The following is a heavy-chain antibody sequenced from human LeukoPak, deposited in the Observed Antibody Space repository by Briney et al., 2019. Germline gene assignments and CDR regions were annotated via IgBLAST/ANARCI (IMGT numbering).Heavy chain of an antibody. CDR2: IYHSGST. CDR1: GYSISSGYY. J-gene: IGHJ4*02. CDR3: ARGRAVAEY. V-gene: IGHV4-38-2*01. D-gene: IGHD6-19*01. Sequence: PSETLSLTCAVSGYSISSGYYWGWIRQPPGKGLEWIGSIYHSGSTYYNPSLKSRVTISVDTSKNQFSLKLSSVTATDTAVYYCARGRAVAEYWGQGTLVTVSS.